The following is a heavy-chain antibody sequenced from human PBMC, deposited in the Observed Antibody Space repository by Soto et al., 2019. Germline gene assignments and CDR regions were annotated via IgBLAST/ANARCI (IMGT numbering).Heavy chain of an antibody. CDR2: INHSGST. Sequence: SETLSLTCAVYGGSFSGYYWSWIRQPPGKGLEWIGEINHSGSTNYNPSLKSRVTISVETSKNQFSLKLSSVTAADTAVYYCAKSLTGDDYYYYGMDVWGQGTTVTVSS. D-gene: IGHD7-27*01. CDR3: AKSLTGDDYYYYGMDV. J-gene: IGHJ6*02. CDR1: GGSFSGYY. V-gene: IGHV4-34*01.